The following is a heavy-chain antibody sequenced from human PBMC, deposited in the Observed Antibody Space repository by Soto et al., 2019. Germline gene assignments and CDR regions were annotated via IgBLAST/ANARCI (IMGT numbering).Heavy chain of an antibody. CDR1: GGSMMAYY. D-gene: IGHD6-13*01. J-gene: IGHJ4*02. CDR3: ARVRGTAGKRYFDY. Sequence: PXGTLSLTGTVSGGSMMAYYWNWIRQPPGKGLQWIGYTYYSGSTTYNPSLKSRVTISVDSSKNQFSLKLDSVTPADTAVYYCARVRGTAGKRYFDYWGPGTLVTVSS. V-gene: IGHV4-59*01. CDR2: TYYSGST.